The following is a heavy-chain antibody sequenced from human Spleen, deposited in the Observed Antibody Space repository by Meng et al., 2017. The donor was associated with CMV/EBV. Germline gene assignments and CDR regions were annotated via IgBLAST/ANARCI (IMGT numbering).Heavy chain of an antibody. CDR2: IYYSGSA. V-gene: IGHV4-39*01. CDR3: ARVKATTGSSTVWFDP. J-gene: IGHJ5*02. CDR1: GGSIRSSSYY. Sequence: SETLSLTCTVSGGSIRSSSYYWGWIRQSPGKGLEWIGSIYYSGSAYYNPSLKSRVTISVDTSKTQFSLKLSSVTAADTSVYYCARVKATTGSSTVWFDPWGQGTLVTVSS. D-gene: IGHD1-1*01.